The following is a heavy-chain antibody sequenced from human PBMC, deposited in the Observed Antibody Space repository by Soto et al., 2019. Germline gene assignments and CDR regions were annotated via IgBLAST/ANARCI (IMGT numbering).Heavy chain of an antibody. CDR1: GGSISSYY. D-gene: IGHD2-2*01. CDR3: ARPRDCSSTSCYGALDP. Sequence: SETLSLTCTDSGGSISSYYWSWIRQPPGKGLEWIGYIYYSGSTNCNPSLKSRVTISVDTSKNQFSLKLSSVTAADTAVYYCARPRDCSSTSCYGALDPWGHGTLDTGSS. J-gene: IGHJ5*02. CDR2: IYYSGST. V-gene: IGHV4-59*08.